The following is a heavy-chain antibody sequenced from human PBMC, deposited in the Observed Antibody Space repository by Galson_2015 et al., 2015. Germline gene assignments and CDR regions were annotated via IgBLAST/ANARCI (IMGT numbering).Heavy chain of an antibody. CDR3: ARDFSYSYGYFAY. Sequence: SLRLSCAASGFTFSSYEMNWVRQAPGKGLEWVSYISISGSTIYYSDYVKGRFTISRDNAKNSLYLQMNSLRAEDTAVYYCARDFSYSYGYFAYWGQGTLVTVSS. V-gene: IGHV3-48*03. CDR2: ISISGSTI. J-gene: IGHJ4*02. D-gene: IGHD5-18*01. CDR1: GFTFSSYE.